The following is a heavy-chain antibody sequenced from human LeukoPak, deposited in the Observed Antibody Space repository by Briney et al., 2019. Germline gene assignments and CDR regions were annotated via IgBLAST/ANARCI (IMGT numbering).Heavy chain of an antibody. CDR3: ARGREDIVVVPAASVDWYFDL. V-gene: IGHV1-3*01. J-gene: IGHJ2*01. D-gene: IGHD2-2*01. Sequence: ASVKVSCKASGYTFTSYAMHWVRQAPGQRLEWMGWINAGNGNTKYSQKFQGRVTITRDTSASTAYMELSSLRSEDTAVYYCARGREDIVVVPAASVDWYFDLWGRGTLVTVSS. CDR1: GYTFTSYA. CDR2: INAGNGNT.